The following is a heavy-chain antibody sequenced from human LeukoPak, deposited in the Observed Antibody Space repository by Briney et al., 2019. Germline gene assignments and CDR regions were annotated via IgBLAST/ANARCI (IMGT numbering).Heavy chain of an antibody. Sequence: GESLKISCKGSGYSSTSYWIGWVRQMPGKGLEWMGIIYPGDSDTRYSPSFQGQVTISADKSISTAYLQWSSLKASDTAMYYCARSSSYGDYVYYYGMDVWGQGTTVTVSS. D-gene: IGHD4-17*01. CDR1: GYSSTSYW. J-gene: IGHJ6*02. V-gene: IGHV5-51*01. CDR3: ARSSSYGDYVYYYGMDV. CDR2: IYPGDSDT.